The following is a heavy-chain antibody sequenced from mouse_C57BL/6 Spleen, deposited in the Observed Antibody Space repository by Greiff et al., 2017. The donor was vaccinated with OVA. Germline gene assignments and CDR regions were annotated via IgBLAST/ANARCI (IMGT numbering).Heavy chain of an antibody. Sequence: VQLQQSGPELVKPGASVKMSCKASGYTFTDYNMHWVKQSHGKSLEWIGYINPNNGGTSYNQKFKGKATLTVNKSSSTAYLELRSLTSEDSAVYDCARLYGSSYQLDYWGQGTTLTVSS. CDR3: ARLYGSSYQLDY. D-gene: IGHD1-1*01. CDR2: INPNNGGT. V-gene: IGHV1-22*01. J-gene: IGHJ2*01. CDR1: GYTFTDYN.